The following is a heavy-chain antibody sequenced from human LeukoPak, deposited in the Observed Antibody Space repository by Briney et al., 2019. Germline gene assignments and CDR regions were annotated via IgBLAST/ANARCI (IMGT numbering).Heavy chain of an antibody. CDR1: GGTFSSYA. D-gene: IGHD3-9*01. CDR3: ARTFPNYDILTGDDY. CDR2: IIPILGIA. J-gene: IGHJ4*02. V-gene: IGHV1-69*04. Sequence: SVKVSCKASGGTFSSYAISWVRQAPGQGLEWMGRIIPILGIANYAQKFQGRVTITADKSTSTAYMELSSLRSEDTAVYYCARTFPNYDILTGDDYWGQGTLVTVSS.